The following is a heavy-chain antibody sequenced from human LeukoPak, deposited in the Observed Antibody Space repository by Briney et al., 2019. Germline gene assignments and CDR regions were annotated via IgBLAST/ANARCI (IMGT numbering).Heavy chain of an antibody. Sequence: GGSLRLSCAASGFTFDDYAMHWVRQAPGKGLEWVSGISWSSGSIGYADSVKGRFTISRDNAKNSLYLQMNSLRAEDTALYYCAKVGSGWSVDYWGQGTLVTVSS. CDR1: GFTFDDYA. J-gene: IGHJ4*02. CDR3: AKVGSGWSVDY. V-gene: IGHV3-9*01. CDR2: ISWSSGSI. D-gene: IGHD6-19*01.